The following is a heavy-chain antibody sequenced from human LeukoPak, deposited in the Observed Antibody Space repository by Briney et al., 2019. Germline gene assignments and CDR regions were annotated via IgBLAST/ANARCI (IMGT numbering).Heavy chain of an antibody. CDR3: ARVGAPQYSSSWELDY. CDR2: ISSNGGST. J-gene: IGHJ4*02. Sequence: PGGSLRLSCAASGFTFSSYAMHWVRQAPGKGLEYVSAISSNGGSTYYANSVKGRFTISRDNSKNTLYLQMGSLRAEDMAVYYCARVGAPQYSSSWELDYWGQGTLVTVSS. V-gene: IGHV3-64*01. CDR1: GFTFSSYA. D-gene: IGHD6-13*01.